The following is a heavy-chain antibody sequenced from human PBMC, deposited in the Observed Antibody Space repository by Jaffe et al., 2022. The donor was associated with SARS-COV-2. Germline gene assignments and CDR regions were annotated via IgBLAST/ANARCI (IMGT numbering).Heavy chain of an antibody. CDR3: ARSGDYGQHDY. J-gene: IGHJ4*02. D-gene: IGHD4-17*01. Sequence: QVQLQESGPGLVKPSQTLSLTCTVSGGSISSGSYYWSWIRQPAGKGLEWIGRIYTSGSTNYNPSLKSRVTISVDTSKNQFSLKLSSVTAADTAVYYCARSGDYGQHDYWGQGTLVTVSS. CDR1: GGSISSGSYY. V-gene: IGHV4-61*02. CDR2: IYTSGST.